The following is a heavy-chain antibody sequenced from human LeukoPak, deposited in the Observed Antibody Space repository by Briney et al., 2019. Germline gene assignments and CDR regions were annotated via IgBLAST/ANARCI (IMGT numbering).Heavy chain of an antibody. Sequence: GGSLRLFCAASGFTFSSYSMNWIRQAPGKGLEWVSSISSSSSYIYYADSVKGRFTISRDNAKNSLYLQMNSLRAEDTAVYYCAREDSTGTTGSDAFDIWGQGTMVTVSS. V-gene: IGHV3-21*01. J-gene: IGHJ3*02. CDR3: AREDSTGTTGSDAFDI. CDR2: ISSSSSYI. D-gene: IGHD1-7*01. CDR1: GFTFSSYS.